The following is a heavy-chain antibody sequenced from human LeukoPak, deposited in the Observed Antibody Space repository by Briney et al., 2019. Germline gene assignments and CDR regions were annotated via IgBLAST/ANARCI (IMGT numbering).Heavy chain of an antibody. CDR2: IYSSGST. V-gene: IGHV4-4*07. CDR3: ARDSALGHCGGDCYPDY. D-gene: IGHD2-21*02. Sequence: SETLSLTCSVSGGSINNYYWSWIRQPAGKGLEWIGRIYSSGSTDYDPSLKSRATMSLDTSNNQFSLKLTSVTAADTAVYYCARDSALGHCGGDCYPDYWGQGTLVTVSS. CDR1: GGSINNYY. J-gene: IGHJ4*02.